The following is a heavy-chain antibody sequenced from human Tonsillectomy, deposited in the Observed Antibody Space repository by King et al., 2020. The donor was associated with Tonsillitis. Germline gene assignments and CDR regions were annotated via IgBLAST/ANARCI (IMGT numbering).Heavy chain of an antibody. CDR1: GGIFSSYA. CDR2: IIPIFGTA. D-gene: IGHD5-12*01. Sequence: VQLVESGAEVKKPGSSVKVSCKASGGIFSSYAINWVRQAPGQGLEWMGGIIPIFGTANYAQKFQGRVTITADKSTRTASMELSSLTSEDTAVYYCARGGLRTYDAFDIWGQGTMVTVSS. V-gene: IGHV1-69*06. J-gene: IGHJ3*02. CDR3: ARGGLRTYDAFDI.